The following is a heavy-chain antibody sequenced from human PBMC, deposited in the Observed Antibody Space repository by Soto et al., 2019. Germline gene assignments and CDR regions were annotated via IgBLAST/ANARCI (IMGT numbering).Heavy chain of an antibody. CDR2: IYYSGST. CDR1: GGSISSSRYY. V-gene: IGHV4-39*07. Sequence: SETLSLTCTVSGGSISSSRYYWGWIRQPPGKGLEWIGSIYYSGSTNYNPSLKSRVTMSVETSKNQFSLKVRSVTAADTGVYFCATSNSGSYYYGMDVWGRGTTVTVSS. CDR3: ATSNSGSYYYGMDV. J-gene: IGHJ6*02. D-gene: IGHD1-26*01.